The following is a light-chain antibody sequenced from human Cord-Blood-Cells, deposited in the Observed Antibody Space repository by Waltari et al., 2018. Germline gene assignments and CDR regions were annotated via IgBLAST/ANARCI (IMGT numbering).Light chain of an antibody. CDR1: QSVLYSSNNKNY. CDR3: QQYYSTPFT. V-gene: IGKV4-1*01. Sequence: DIVMTQSPDSLAVSLGERATIYCKSSQSVLYSSNNKNYLAWYQQKPGQPPKLRSYWASTRESGVPDRFSGSGSGTDFTLTISSLQAEDVAVYYCQQYYSTPFTFGPGTKVDIK. CDR2: WAS. J-gene: IGKJ3*01.